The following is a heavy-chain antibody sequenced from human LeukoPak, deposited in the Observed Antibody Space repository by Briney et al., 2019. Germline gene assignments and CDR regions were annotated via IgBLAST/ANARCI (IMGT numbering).Heavy chain of an antibody. CDR3: ARDGTAAGLYFDL. D-gene: IGHD6-13*01. J-gene: IGHJ4*01. CDR1: GFTFSSYW. V-gene: IGHV3-7*01. Sequence: GGSLRLSCAVSGFTFSSYWMNWVRQAPGKGLEWVASIRQGGGEKSYVDSVKGRFTISRDNTKNSLYLQMSSLRAEDTAVYYCARDGTAAGLYFDLWGQGTLVTVSS. CDR2: IRQGGGEK.